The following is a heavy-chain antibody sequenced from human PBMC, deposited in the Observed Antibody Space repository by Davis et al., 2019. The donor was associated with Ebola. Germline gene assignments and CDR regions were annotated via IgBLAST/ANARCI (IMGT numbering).Heavy chain of an antibody. CDR1: GFTFNNYL. D-gene: IGHD7-27*01. CDR3: ARDMGWGSSASFDI. Sequence: GGPLRPSCAVPGFTFNNYLVHWVRQAPGQGLEWLGFVSYDGNNQYYPDSVKGRFFVSRDNSKNTVYLQMNTLISDDTAVYYCARDMGWGSSASFDIWGQGTAVTVSS. J-gene: IGHJ3*02. V-gene: IGHV3-30*03. CDR2: VSYDGNNQ.